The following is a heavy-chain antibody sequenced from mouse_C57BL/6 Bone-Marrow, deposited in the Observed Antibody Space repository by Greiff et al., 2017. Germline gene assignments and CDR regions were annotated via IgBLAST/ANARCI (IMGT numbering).Heavy chain of an antibody. CDR2: ISYDGSN. Sequence: DVKLVESGPGLVKPSQSLSLTCSVTGYSITSGYYWNWIRQFPGNKLEWMGYISYDGSNNYNPSLKNRISITRDTSKNQFFLKLNSVTTEDTATYYCARGSDGYYSYAMDYWGQGTSVTVSS. CDR1: GYSITSGYY. CDR3: ARGSDGYYSYAMDY. D-gene: IGHD2-3*01. J-gene: IGHJ4*01. V-gene: IGHV3-6*01.